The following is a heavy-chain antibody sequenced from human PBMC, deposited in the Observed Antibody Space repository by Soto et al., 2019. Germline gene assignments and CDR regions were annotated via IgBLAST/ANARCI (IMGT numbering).Heavy chain of an antibody. CDR1: GGSISSSSYY. CDR3: ARHADLYYFDY. Sequence: SETLSLTCTVSGGSISSSSYYWGWIRQPPGKGLEWIGTISYSGNTHYNPSLKSRVTISVDTSKNQFSLRLSSVTAADTAVYYCARHADLYYFDYWGQGTLVTVSS. J-gene: IGHJ4*02. V-gene: IGHV4-39*01. CDR2: ISYSGNT.